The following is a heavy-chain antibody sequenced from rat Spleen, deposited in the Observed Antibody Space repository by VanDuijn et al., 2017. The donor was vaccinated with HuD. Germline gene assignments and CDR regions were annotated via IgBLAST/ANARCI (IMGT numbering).Heavy chain of an antibody. Sequence: EVQLVESGGGLVQPGRSMKLSCAASGFTFSSFPMAWVRQAPTKGLEWVATISTSGGSTYYRDSVKGRFTISRDNAKSTLYLQMNSLRSEDTATYYCTRPISDWGQGVMVTVSS. V-gene: IGHV5-46*01. CDR3: TRPISD. J-gene: IGHJ2*01. CDR2: ISTSGGST. CDR1: GFTFSSFP. D-gene: IGHD3-8*01.